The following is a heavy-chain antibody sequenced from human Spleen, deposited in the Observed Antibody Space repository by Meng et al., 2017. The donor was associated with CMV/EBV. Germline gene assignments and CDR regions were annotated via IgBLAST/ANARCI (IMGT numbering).Heavy chain of an antibody. D-gene: IGHD6-6*01. CDR3: ARISSSWSLDY. CDR2: IYFLGPT. J-gene: IGHJ4*02. Sequence: GSLRLSCTVSGGSINGYFWTWVRQPPGKGLEWIGYIYFLGPTSYNPSLKSRDTVSVQSSKNQFSLNLTSVTAADTAVYYCARISSSWSLDYWGQGSLVTVSS. V-gene: IGHV4-59*01. CDR1: GGSINGYF.